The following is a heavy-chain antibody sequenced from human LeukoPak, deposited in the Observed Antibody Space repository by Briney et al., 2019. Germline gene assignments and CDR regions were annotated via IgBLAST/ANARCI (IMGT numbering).Heavy chain of an antibody. CDR1: GGSISSFY. Sequence: PSETLSLTCTVSGGSISSFYWSWIRQPPGKGLEWIGYVSYSGSTNYNPSLKSRVTISVDTSKNQFSLKLSSVTAADTAVYYCARDNWKTYYYYGMDVWGQGTTVTVSS. CDR2: VSYSGST. J-gene: IGHJ6*02. V-gene: IGHV4-59*01. D-gene: IGHD1-20*01. CDR3: ARDNWKTYYYYGMDV.